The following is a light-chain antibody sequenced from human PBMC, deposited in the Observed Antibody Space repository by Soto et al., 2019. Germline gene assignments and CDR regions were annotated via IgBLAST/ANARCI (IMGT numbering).Light chain of an antibody. V-gene: IGKV3-20*01. J-gene: IGKJ3*01. Sequence: EIVLTQSPGTLSLSPGESATLSCKASESVYINSFAWYYQKPGQPPRLLIYGASTRATGIPDRFSGSGSGTAFLLSINRLEVEDSGMYYCQQYGASPFTFGPGTRVDIK. CDR3: QQYGASPFT. CDR1: ESVYINS. CDR2: GAS.